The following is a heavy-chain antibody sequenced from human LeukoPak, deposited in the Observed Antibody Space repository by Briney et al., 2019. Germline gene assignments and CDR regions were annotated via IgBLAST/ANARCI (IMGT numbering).Heavy chain of an antibody. V-gene: IGHV3-9*01. J-gene: IGHJ4*02. Sequence: PGGSLRLSCAASGFTFDDYAMHWVRHAPGKGLEWVSGISWNSGSIGYADSVKGRFTISRDNAKNSLYLQMNSLRAEDTALYYCAKGVEVVPAAAHYFDYWGQGTLVTVSS. CDR3: AKGVEVVPAAAHYFDY. CDR1: GFTFDDYA. CDR2: ISWNSGSI. D-gene: IGHD2-2*01.